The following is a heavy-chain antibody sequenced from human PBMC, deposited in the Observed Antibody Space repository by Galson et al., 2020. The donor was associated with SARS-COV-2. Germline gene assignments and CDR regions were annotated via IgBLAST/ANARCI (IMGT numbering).Heavy chain of an antibody. CDR2: IYSGGST. D-gene: IGHD3-22*01. CDR1: GFTVSSNY. Sequence: TGGSLRLSCAASGFTVSSNYMSWVRQAPGKGLEWVSVIYSGGSTYYADSVKGRFTISRDKSKNTLYLQMNSLRAEDTAVYYCARDGYDSSGYYQRRDAFDIWGQGTMVTVSS. CDR3: ARDGYDSSGYYQRRDAFDI. J-gene: IGHJ3*02. V-gene: IGHV3-66*01.